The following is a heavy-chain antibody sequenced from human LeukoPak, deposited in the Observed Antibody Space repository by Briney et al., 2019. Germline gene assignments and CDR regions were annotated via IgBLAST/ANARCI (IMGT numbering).Heavy chain of an antibody. V-gene: IGHV3-13*01. D-gene: IGHD6-13*01. CDR2: IGTTGDT. J-gene: IGHJ4*02. Sequence: GGSLRLSCEASGFTFSGYDMHWVRQATGKGLEWVSAIGTTGDTYYSDSVRGRFTISRENAKNSLGLQMNSLRAGDTAVYYCARSPSYSSSWYALDSWGQGTLGTVSS. CDR1: GFTFSGYD. CDR3: ARSPSYSSSWYALDS.